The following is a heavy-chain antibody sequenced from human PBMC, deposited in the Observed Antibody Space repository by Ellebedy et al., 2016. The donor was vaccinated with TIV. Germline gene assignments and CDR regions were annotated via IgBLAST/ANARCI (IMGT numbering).Heavy chain of an antibody. CDR1: GGSISSYY. V-gene: IGHV4-59*01. D-gene: IGHD3-10*01. J-gene: IGHJ6*02. Sequence: MPSETLSLTCTVSGGSISSYYWSWIRQPPGKGLEWIGYIYYSGSTNYNPSLKSRVTISVDTSKNQFSLKLSSVTAADTAVYYCARYGITMVRGVIIDYYGMDVWGQGTTVTVSS. CDR3: ARYGITMVRGVIIDYYGMDV. CDR2: IYYSGST.